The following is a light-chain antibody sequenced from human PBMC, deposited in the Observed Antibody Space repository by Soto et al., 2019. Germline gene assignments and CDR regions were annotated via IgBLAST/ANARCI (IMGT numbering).Light chain of an antibody. CDR3: QKYNSAPLP. Sequence: DIQMTQSPSSLSASVGDRVTITCRASQGIGNYLAWYQQKPGKVPKLLIYAASTLQSGVPSRFSGSGSGTDFTLTISSLQPEDVATYYCQKYNSAPLPFGGGTKVAIK. CDR2: AAS. CDR1: QGIGNY. J-gene: IGKJ4*01. V-gene: IGKV1-27*01.